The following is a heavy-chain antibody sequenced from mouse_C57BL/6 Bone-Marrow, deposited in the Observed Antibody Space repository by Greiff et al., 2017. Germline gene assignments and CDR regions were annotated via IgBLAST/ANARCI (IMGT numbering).Heavy chain of an antibody. CDR1: GYTFTSYT. Sequence: VQLQQSGAELARPGASVKMSCKASGYTFTSYTMHWVKQRPGQGLEWIGYINPSSGYTKYNQKFKDKATLTADKSSSTDYMQLGSLTSEDSAVYYCARVYYGYDGFAYWGQGTLVTVSA. D-gene: IGHD2-2*01. V-gene: IGHV1-4*01. CDR2: INPSSGYT. J-gene: IGHJ3*01. CDR3: ARVYYGYDGFAY.